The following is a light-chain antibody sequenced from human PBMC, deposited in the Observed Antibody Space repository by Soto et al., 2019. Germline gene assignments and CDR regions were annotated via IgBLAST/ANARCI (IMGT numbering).Light chain of an antibody. CDR2: GAS. Sequence: EVVMTQSPATLSVSPGERVTLSCRASQSVRSNLAWYQQKPGQSPRLLIYGASTRATGIPARFSGSGSGTDFTLTISSLEPEDFAVYYCQQYQNLWTFGQGTKVDIK. CDR3: QQYQNLWT. V-gene: IGKV3-15*01. J-gene: IGKJ1*01. CDR1: QSVRSN.